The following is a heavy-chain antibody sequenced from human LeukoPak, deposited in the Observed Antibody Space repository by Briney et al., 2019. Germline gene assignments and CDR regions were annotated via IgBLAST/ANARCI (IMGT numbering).Heavy chain of an antibody. D-gene: IGHD3/OR15-3a*01. CDR1: GLTFPRYA. Sequence: GGSLRLSCAASGLTFPRYAFAWVRQAPGRGLQWASGISGSGRDTFYSDSVKGRFTISRDNSKNTHYLQMSSLTAEDTAVYYCAKWGDFWTGLNNWYFELWGRGTLVTVSS. V-gene: IGHV3-23*01. CDR3: AKWGDFWTGLNNWYFEL. J-gene: IGHJ2*01. CDR2: ISGSGRDT.